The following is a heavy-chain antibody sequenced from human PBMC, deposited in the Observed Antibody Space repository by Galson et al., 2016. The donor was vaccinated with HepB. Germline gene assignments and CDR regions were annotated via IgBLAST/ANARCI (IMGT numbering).Heavy chain of an antibody. Sequence: SLRLSCASSELKFRDYAITWFRRAPGKVLEWIGFVRSNNYGGPTSYAASVKGRFIISRDVSNRMAYLQMSSLKTEDTAVYYCSSPNFDGPFDNWGQGTLVTVSS. D-gene: IGHD3-9*01. V-gene: IGHV3-49*03. CDR1: ELKFRDYA. CDR2: VRSNNYGGPT. CDR3: SSPNFDGPFDN. J-gene: IGHJ4*02.